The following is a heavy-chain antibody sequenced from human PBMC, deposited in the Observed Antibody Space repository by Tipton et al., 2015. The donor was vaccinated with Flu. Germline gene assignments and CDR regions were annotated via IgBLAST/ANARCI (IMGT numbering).Heavy chain of an antibody. D-gene: IGHD3-9*01. CDR1: GFTFNFYS. Sequence: SLRLSCAASGFTFNFYSMNWVRQAPGKGLEWLSVIATHSTPIHYADSVRGRFTISRDDAKNLVYLQMHSLRDEDTAIYYCERRSRLRFFDWFGEARRGQGTLVTFSS. CDR3: ERRSRLRFFDWFGEAR. CDR2: IATHSTPI. V-gene: IGHV3-48*02. J-gene: IGHJ4*02.